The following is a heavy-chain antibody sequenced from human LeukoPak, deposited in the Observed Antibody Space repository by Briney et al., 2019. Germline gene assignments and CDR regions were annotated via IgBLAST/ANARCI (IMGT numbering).Heavy chain of an antibody. CDR1: GVSINSYY. CDR2: IYYSGST. CDR3: ARDDGSRSYSVY. J-gene: IGHJ4*02. Sequence: SETLSLTCTVSGVSINSYYWSWIRQPPGKGLEWIGYIYYSGSTNYNPSLKSRVTISVDTSKTQFSLKLSSVFAADTAVYYCARDDGSRSYSVYWGQGTLVTVSS. D-gene: IGHD1-26*01. V-gene: IGHV4-59*01.